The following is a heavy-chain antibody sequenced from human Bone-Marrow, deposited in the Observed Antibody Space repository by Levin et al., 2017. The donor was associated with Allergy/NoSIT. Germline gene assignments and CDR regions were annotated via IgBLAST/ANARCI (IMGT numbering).Heavy chain of an antibody. J-gene: IGHJ6*02. CDR1: GGPVSSATYY. D-gene: IGHD3-9*01. V-gene: IGHV4-61*01. CDR3: AGSVIGYFNTRGNYYYYGLDV. CDR2: IFYSGNT. Sequence: SQTLSLTCTVSGGPVSSATYYWTWIRQSPGKGLEWIGYIFYSGNTNSNPSLKSRVTISVDTSKSQFSLKLSSVTAADTAVYYCAGSVIGYFNTRGNYYYYGLDVWGQGTTVTVSS.